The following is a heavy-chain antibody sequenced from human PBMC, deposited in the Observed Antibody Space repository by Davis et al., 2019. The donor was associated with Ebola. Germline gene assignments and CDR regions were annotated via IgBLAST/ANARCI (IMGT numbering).Heavy chain of an antibody. V-gene: IGHV4-30-4*07. CDR1: GASISSGGSS. J-gene: IGHJ3*02. D-gene: IGHD5/OR15-5a*01. CDR2: IYYSGNT. Sequence: SETLSLTCAVSGASISSGGSSWSWIRQPPDKRLEWIGYIYYSGNTHSNPSLKSRLTISVDTSKNQFSLRLSSVTAADTAVYYCARVRQNYASVYTHTFDIWGQGTMVTVSS. CDR3: ARVRQNYASVYTHTFDI.